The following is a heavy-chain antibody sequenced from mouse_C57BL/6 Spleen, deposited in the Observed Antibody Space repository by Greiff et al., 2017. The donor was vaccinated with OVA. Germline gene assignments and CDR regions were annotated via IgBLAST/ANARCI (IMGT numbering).Heavy chain of an antibody. CDR1: GFNIKNTY. J-gene: IGHJ4*01. D-gene: IGHD1-1*01. CDR2: IDPANGNT. Sequence: VQLQQSVAELVRPGASVKLSCTASGFNIKNTYMHWVKQRPEQGLEWIGRIDPANGNTKYAPKLQGKATITADTSSNTACLQLSRLTSEDTAIYYCARSTVVATGAMDDWGKGTSVTVSS. V-gene: IGHV14-3*01. CDR3: ARSTVVATGAMDD.